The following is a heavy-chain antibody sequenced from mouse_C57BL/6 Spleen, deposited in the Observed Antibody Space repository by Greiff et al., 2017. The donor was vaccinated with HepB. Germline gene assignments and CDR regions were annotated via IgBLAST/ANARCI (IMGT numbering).Heavy chain of an antibody. CDR3: ARRGTGTGWYFDV. CDR2: IDPSDSYT. V-gene: IGHV1-69*01. Sequence: QVQLQQPGAELVMPGASVKLSCKASGYTFTSYWMHWVKQRPGQGLEWIGEIDPSDSYTNYNQKFKGKSTLTVDKSSSTAYMQLSSLTSEDSAVYYCARRGTGTGWYFDVWGTGTTVTVSS. D-gene: IGHD4-1*01. CDR1: GYTFTSYW. J-gene: IGHJ1*03.